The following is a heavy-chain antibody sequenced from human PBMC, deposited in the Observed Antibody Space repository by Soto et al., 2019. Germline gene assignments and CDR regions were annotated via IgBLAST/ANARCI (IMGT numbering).Heavy chain of an antibody. CDR2: MSGSGGHI. D-gene: IGHD4-4*01. V-gene: IGHV3-23*01. Sequence: PXGSLRLSCAASGVSFNFYVMTWVRQAPGKGLEWVSGMSGSGGHIYYADSVKGRFTVSRDNSNSTLYLQMNSLRAEDTAVYYCAKAVTQYFDYWGQGTLVTVSS. CDR3: AKAVTQYFDY. J-gene: IGHJ4*02. CDR1: GVSFNFYV.